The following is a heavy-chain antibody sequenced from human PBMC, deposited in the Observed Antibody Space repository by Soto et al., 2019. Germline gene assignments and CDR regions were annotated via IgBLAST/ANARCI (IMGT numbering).Heavy chain of an antibody. Sequence: QVQLQESGPGLVKPSQTLSLTCTVSGGSISRGGYYWNWIRQHPGKGLEWIGYIFYSGTTYYNPSIKTRVTIPVDTSKTQSSLKLSSVTAADTAVYYCARSVGPWGQGSLVTVSS. CDR2: IFYSGTT. CDR3: ARSVGP. J-gene: IGHJ5*02. V-gene: IGHV4-31*03. CDR1: GGSISRGGYY.